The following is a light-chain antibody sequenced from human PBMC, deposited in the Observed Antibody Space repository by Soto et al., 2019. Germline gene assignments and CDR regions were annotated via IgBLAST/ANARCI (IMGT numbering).Light chain of an antibody. CDR2: GAS. Sequence: EIGLSHSPGTLSLAPGEGATLFCRGSLSISSSYLSWYQQRPGQAPRLLIYGASTRATGIPARFSGSGRGSGTDFTLTISSLQPEDFAVYYCQQDYNLPITFGQGTRLEIK. J-gene: IGKJ5*01. CDR1: LSISSSY. V-gene: IGKV3D-7*01. CDR3: QQDYNLPIT.